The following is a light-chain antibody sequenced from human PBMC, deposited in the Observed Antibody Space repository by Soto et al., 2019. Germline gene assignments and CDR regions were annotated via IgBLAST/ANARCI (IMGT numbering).Light chain of an antibody. CDR1: QGISNW. CDR3: QQAQSFPLT. Sequence: DIQMTQSPSSVSASVGDRVTITCRASQGISNWLAWYQQKPGNAPRLLIYATSTLRSGVPSRFSGSGSGTDFTLTISSLQPEDFATYYCQQAQSFPLTFGGGTKVDIK. V-gene: IGKV1-12*01. J-gene: IGKJ4*01. CDR2: ATS.